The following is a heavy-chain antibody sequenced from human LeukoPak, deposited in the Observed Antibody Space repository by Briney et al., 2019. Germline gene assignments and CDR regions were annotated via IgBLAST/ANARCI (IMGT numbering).Heavy chain of an antibody. V-gene: IGHV4-38-2*01. CDR1: AYSISSGYY. CDR2: IYHSGIT. J-gene: IGHJ4*02. CDR3: ARQYTSGSGYYFEY. D-gene: IGHD6-25*01. Sequence: SETLSLTCGVSAYSISSGYYWGWIRQPPGKGLEWIASIYHSGITYYNPSLKSRVSISVDTSKNHFSLKLSSVTAADSAVYYCARQYTSGSGYYFEYWGQGALVPVSS.